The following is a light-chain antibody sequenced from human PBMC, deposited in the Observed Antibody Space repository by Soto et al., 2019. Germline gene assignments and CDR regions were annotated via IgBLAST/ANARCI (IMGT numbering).Light chain of an antibody. CDR3: SSYGGSSIFYV. Sequence: QSVLTQPASVSGSPGQSITISCTGTDSDVGSYNLVSWYQQHPGKAPKLVIYKGSERPSGDSNRFSGSKSGNTASLTISGLRAEEGADDYCSSYGGSSIFYVLGSGTKVTVL. CDR1: DSDVGSYNL. J-gene: IGLJ1*01. V-gene: IGLV2-23*01. CDR2: KGS.